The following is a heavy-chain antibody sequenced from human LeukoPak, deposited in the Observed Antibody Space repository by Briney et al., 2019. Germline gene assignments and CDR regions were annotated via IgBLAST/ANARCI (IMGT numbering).Heavy chain of an antibody. CDR2: IYTGGST. Sequence: SETLSLTCTVSGGSISSYYWSWIRQPAGKGLEWIGRIYTGGSTNYNPSLKSRVTMSVDTSKNQFSLKPSSVTAADTAVYYCARDIVVVPAAIRANWFDPWGQGTLVTVSS. V-gene: IGHV4-4*07. CDR1: GGSISSYY. CDR3: ARDIVVVPAAIRANWFDP. J-gene: IGHJ5*02. D-gene: IGHD2-2*02.